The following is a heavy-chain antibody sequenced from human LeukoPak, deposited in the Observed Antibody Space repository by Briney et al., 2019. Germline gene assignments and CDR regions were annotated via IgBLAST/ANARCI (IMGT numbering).Heavy chain of an antibody. CDR1: GFTFRSYS. J-gene: IGHJ4*02. CDR3: VRDSDYAFDH. V-gene: IGHV3-48*01. Sequence: PGGSLRLSCAASGFTFRSYSMNWVRQAPGEGLEWVSYISNAIWYADSVKGRLTISRDNAKNALYLQMNSLRPEDTAVYYCVRDSDYAFDHWGQGALVTVSS. D-gene: IGHD3-16*01. CDR2: ISNAI.